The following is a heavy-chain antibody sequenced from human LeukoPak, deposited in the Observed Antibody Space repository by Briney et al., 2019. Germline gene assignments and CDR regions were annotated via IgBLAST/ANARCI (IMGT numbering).Heavy chain of an antibody. V-gene: IGHV3-7*03. D-gene: IGHD6-6*01. Sequence: GGSLRLSCAVSGFTFRNTWMAWVRQTPGKGLEWVANINQDGSTKHYVDSVKGRFTISRDNSKNTLYLQMNSLRAEDTAVYYCAKDGSSDYNWYFDLWGRGTLVTVSS. J-gene: IGHJ2*01. CDR1: GFTFRNTW. CDR2: INQDGSTK. CDR3: AKDGSSDYNWYFDL.